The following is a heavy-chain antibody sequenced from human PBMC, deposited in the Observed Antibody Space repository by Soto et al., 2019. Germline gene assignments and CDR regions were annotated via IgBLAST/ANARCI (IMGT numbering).Heavy chain of an antibody. CDR3: AKDKVPALWFGELWPPQDY. CDR1: GFTFSSYG. V-gene: IGHV3-30*18. J-gene: IGHJ4*02. D-gene: IGHD3-10*01. Sequence: GGSLRLSCAASGFTFSSYGMHWVRQAPGKGLEWVAVISYDGSNKYYADSVKGRFTISRDNSKNTLYLQMNSLRAEDTAVYYCAKDKVPALWFGELWPPQDYWGQGTLVTVSS. CDR2: ISYDGSNK.